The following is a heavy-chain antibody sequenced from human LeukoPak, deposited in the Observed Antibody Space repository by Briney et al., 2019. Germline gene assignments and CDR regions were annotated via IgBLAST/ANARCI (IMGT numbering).Heavy chain of an antibody. D-gene: IGHD5-18*01. CDR1: GFTFINYA. V-gene: IGHV3-23*01. J-gene: IGHJ4*02. CDR3: AKDKGIHGAEVFDY. Sequence: GGSLRLSCAASGFTFINYAMTWVRQAPGKGLEWVSIISGNGGNSYYGDSVKGRFIISRDNSKNTLYLQVNSLRAEDTAVYYCAKDKGIHGAEVFDYWGQGTLVTVTS. CDR2: ISGNGGNS.